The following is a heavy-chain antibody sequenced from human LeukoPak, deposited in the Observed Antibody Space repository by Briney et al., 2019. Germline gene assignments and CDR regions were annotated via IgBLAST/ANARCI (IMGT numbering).Heavy chain of an antibody. Sequence: GGSLRLPCAASGFTFSSYGMHWVRQAPSKGLEWVAVISDDGSNKYYADSVKGRFTISRDNSKNTLYLQMNSLRAEDTAVYYCARVSWYGSGSSINFEYWGQGALVTVSS. V-gene: IGHV3-30*03. J-gene: IGHJ4*02. CDR1: GFTFSSYG. CDR3: ARVSWYGSGSSINFEY. CDR2: ISDDGSNK. D-gene: IGHD3-10*01.